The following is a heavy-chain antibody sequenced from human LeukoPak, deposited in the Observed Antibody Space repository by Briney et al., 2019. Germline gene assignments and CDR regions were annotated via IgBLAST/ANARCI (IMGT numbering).Heavy chain of an antibody. Sequence: GRSLRLSCAASGFTFDDYAMPWVRQAPGKGLEWVSGISWNSGSIGYADSVKGRFTISRDNAKNSLYLQMNSLRDEDTALYYCANDDSSGWPHYSGMDVWGQGTTVTVSS. V-gene: IGHV3-9*01. CDR1: GFTFDDYA. CDR2: ISWNSGSI. J-gene: IGHJ6*02. D-gene: IGHD6-19*01. CDR3: ANDDSSGWPHYSGMDV.